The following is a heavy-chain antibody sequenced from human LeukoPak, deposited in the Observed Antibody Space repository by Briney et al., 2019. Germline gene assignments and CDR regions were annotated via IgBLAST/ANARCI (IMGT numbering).Heavy chain of an antibody. J-gene: IGHJ4*02. D-gene: IGHD3-22*01. Sequence: SETLSLTCTVSGGSISSHYWSWIRQPPGKGLEWIGYIYYSGSTNYNPSLKSRVTISVDTSKNQLSLKLSSVTAADTAVYYCARDGYYDVFDYWGQGTLVTVSS. CDR2: IYYSGST. CDR3: ARDGYYDVFDY. CDR1: GGSISSHY. V-gene: IGHV4-59*11.